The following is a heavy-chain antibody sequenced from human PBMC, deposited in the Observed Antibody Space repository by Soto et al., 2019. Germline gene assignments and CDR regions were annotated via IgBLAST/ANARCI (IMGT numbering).Heavy chain of an antibody. CDR3: ARDPKTSGGQHWAFNYFDS. CDR1: GFSFSISP. CDR2: ISYDGTNK. V-gene: IGHV3-30-3*01. Sequence: QVQLVESGGGVVQPGRSPRLSCAASGFSFSISPMHWVRQAPGKGPEWVALISYDGTNKFYADSVKGRFTISRDNSKSTLYLQVDSLRPEDAVVYYCARDPKTSGGQHWAFNYFDSWGQGTLVTVSS. D-gene: IGHD7-27*01. J-gene: IGHJ4*02.